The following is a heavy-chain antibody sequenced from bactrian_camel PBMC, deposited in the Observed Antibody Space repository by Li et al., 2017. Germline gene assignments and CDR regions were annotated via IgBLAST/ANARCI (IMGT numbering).Heavy chain of an antibody. CDR1: GFTFSTYG. J-gene: IGHJ4*01. CDR3: AAGESEGSSCFNDAV. CDR2: IVWGGSP. Sequence: VQLVESGGGAAQAGGSLRLSCAASGFTFSTYGMNWVRQAPGKEREGVAHIVWGGSPNYADSVYGRFTVSGDNAKNALYLQMNNLKPEDTAMYYCAAGESEGSSCFNDAVWGQGTQVTVS. V-gene: IGHV3S67*01. D-gene: IGHD1*01.